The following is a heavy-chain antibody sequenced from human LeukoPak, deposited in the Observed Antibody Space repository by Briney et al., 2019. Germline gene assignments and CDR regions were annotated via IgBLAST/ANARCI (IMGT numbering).Heavy chain of an antibody. J-gene: IGHJ4*02. CDR2: ISTSGSSI. Sequence: GGSLRLSCAASGFTFSSYSMNWVRQAPGKGLEWVLSISTSGSSIYYADSVKGRFTISRDNAKNSLYLQMNSLRAEDTAVYYCAREYYDFWSGYSTYYFDYWGQGTLVTVSS. V-gene: IGHV3-21*01. D-gene: IGHD3-3*01. CDR1: GFTFSSYS. CDR3: AREYYDFWSGYSTYYFDY.